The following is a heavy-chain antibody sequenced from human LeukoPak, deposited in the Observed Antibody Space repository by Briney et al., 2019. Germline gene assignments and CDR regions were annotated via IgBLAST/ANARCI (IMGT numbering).Heavy chain of an antibody. D-gene: IGHD5-18*01. CDR3: AREASSYTAMVIGVYYMDV. CDR1: GYTFTGYY. V-gene: IGHV1-2*02. CDR2: INPNSGGT. Sequence: GASVKVSCKASGYTFTGYYMHWVRQAPGQGLEWMGWINPNSGGTNYAQKFQGRVTMTRDTSISTAYMELSRLRSDDTAVYYCAREASSYTAMVIGVYYMDVWGKGTTVTISS. J-gene: IGHJ6*03.